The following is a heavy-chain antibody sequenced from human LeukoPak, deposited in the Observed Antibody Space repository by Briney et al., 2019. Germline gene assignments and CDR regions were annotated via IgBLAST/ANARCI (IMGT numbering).Heavy chain of an antibody. CDR2: IIPIFGTA. V-gene: IGHV1-69*13. CDR3: ARDLRSTSCLDV. CDR1: GGTFISYA. J-gene: IGHJ6*04. Sequence: SVKGSCKASGGTFISYAISWGRQAPGQGLEWMGGIIPIFGTANYAQKFQGRVTITADESTSTAYMELSSLRSEDTAVYYCARDLRSTSCLDVGGKGTTVTVPS. D-gene: IGHD2-2*01.